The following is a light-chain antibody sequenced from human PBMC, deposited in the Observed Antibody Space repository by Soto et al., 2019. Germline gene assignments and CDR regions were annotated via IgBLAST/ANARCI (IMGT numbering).Light chain of an antibody. CDR1: SSDIGGYNY. Sequence: QSVLTQPASLFGSPVQSITISCTGTSSDIGGYNYVSWYQKHPGEAPKLVIYGVSNRPSGVSNRFSGSKFDNTASLTISGLQADDEADYYCSSYTITSAPVFGTGTKVTVL. V-gene: IGLV2-14*03. CDR3: SSYTITSAPV. CDR2: GVS. J-gene: IGLJ1*01.